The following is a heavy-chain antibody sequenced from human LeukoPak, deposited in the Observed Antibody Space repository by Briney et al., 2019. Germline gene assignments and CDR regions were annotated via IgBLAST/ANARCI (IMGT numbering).Heavy chain of an antibody. CDR2: IYYSGST. CDR1: GGSISSYY. V-gene: IGHV4-59*01. J-gene: IGHJ4*02. D-gene: IGHD2-15*01. CDR3: ARLMWGYARQYCSGGSCYNLPSYFDS. Sequence: SETLSLTCTVSGGSISSYYWSWIRQPPGKGLEWIGYIYYSGSTNYNPSLKSRVTISVDTSKNQFSLKLSSVTAADTAVYYCARLMWGYARQYCSGGSCYNLPSYFDSWGQGTQVIVSS.